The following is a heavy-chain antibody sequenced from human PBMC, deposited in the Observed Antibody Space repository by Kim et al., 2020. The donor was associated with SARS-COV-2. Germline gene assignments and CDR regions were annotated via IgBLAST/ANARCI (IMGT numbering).Heavy chain of an antibody. D-gene: IGHD2-15*01. V-gene: IGHV3-21*01. CDR3: ARDPSGYCSGGSCYSGAFDI. CDR1: GFTFSSYS. Sequence: GGSLRLSCAASGFTFSSYSMNWVHQAPGKGLEWVSSISSSSSYIYYADSVKGRFTISRDNAKNSLYLQMNSLRAEDTAVYYCARDPSGYCSGGSCYSGAFDIWGQGTMVTVSS. J-gene: IGHJ3*02. CDR2: ISSSSSYI.